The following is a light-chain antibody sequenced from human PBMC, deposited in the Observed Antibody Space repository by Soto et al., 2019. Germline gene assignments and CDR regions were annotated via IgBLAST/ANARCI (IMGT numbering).Light chain of an antibody. CDR1: QSVSYNY. Sequence: EIVLLQSPGTLSLSAGERATLSCRASQSVSYNYVAWYQQKPGKAPRLLIAGASSRATGIPDRFSGSGSGTDFTITISRLEPEDFSVYYCQQYGNSPPLTFGGGTKVEIK. V-gene: IGKV3-20*01. J-gene: IGKJ4*01. CDR3: QQYGNSPPLT. CDR2: GAS.